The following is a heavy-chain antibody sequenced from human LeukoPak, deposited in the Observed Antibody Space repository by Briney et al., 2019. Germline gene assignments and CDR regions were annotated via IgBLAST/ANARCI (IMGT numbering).Heavy chain of an antibody. V-gene: IGHV1-69*05. J-gene: IGHJ4*02. CDR3: ARGAEVGAPSYYFDY. CDR2: IIPIFGTA. D-gene: IGHD1-26*01. CDR1: GGTFSSYA. Sequence: SAVKVTLKASGGTFSSYAFSWVRQPPGQGLAGVGGIIPIFGTANYAQKSQGRVTITTDESTSTAYMELSSLRSEDTAVYYCARGAEVGAPSYYFDYWGQGTLVTVSS.